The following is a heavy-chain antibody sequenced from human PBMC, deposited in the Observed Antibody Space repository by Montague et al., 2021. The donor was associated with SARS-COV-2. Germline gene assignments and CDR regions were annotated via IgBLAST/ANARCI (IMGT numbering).Heavy chain of an antibody. J-gene: IGHJ6*02. V-gene: IGHV4/OR15-8*02. CDR3: ARGGTYHYGMDV. D-gene: IGHD3-16*01. CDR2: NT. Sequence: NTNYNPSLKSRVTIFIDKSKNHFSLQLSSVTAADTAVYYCARGGTYHYGMDVWGQGTTGAVSS.